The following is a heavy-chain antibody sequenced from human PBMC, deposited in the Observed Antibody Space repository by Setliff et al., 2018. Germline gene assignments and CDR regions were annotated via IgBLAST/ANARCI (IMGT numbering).Heavy chain of an antibody. CDR2: IHHSGKA. J-gene: IGHJ5*02. V-gene: IGHV4-38-2*01. CDR1: GFPISSGYY. CDR3: ARAHTWSLPNDNSGYPGWFDP. Sequence: PSETLSLTCAVSGFPISSGYYWGWIRQPPGKGLEWIVNIHHSGKAYYNPSLKGRVTMSVDTSKDHVSLKLSSVTAADTAVYYCARAHTWSLPNDNSGYPGWFDPWGQGTLVTVSS. D-gene: IGHD3-22*01.